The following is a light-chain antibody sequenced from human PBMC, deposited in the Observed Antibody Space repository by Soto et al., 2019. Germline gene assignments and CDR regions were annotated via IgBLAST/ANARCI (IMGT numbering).Light chain of an antibody. Sequence: QSALTQPASVSGSPGQSITISCIGSSSDVGGYNYVSWYQHHPGRVPKPMIFEVSDRPSGVSSRFSGSKSGNTAYLTISGLQAEDEADYYCSSYADNNNFVFGAGTKVTVL. CDR3: SSYADNNNFV. CDR2: EVS. CDR1: SSDVGGYNY. J-gene: IGLJ1*01. V-gene: IGLV2-14*01.